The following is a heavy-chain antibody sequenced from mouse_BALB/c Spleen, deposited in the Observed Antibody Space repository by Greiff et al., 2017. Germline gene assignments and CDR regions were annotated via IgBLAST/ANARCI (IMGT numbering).Heavy chain of an antibody. V-gene: IGHV5-6-4*01. CDR2: ISSGGSYT. D-gene: IGHD1-2*01. CDR3: TRDPITTATGAMDY. J-gene: IGHJ4*01. Sequence: EVHLVESGGGLVKPGGSLKLSCAASGFTFSSYTMSWVRQTPEKRLEWVATISSGGSYTYYPDSVKGRFTISRDNAKNTLYLQMSSLKSEDTAMYYCTRDPITTATGAMDYWGQGTSVTVSS. CDR1: GFTFSSYT.